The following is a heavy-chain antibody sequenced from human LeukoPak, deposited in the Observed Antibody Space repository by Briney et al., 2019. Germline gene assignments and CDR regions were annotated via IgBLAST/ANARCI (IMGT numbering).Heavy chain of an antibody. D-gene: IGHD6-13*01. J-gene: IGHJ4*02. CDR2: VHYSGST. Sequence: ESSETLSLTCTVSGGSISNYYWSWIRQSPGKGLEWIGYVHYSGSTNYNPSLESRVTISVDTSKNQFSLKLSSVTAADTAVYYCARALYSSSPFDYGGQGTLVTVSS. V-gene: IGHV4-59*01. CDR1: GGSISNYY. CDR3: ARALYSSSPFDY.